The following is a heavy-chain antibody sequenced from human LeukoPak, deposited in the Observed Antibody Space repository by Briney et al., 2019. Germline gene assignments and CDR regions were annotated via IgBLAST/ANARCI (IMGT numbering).Heavy chain of an antibody. V-gene: IGHV3-23*01. D-gene: IGHD6-19*01. CDR2: ISGSGGST. Sequence: PGVSLRLSCAASGFTFSSYAMCWVRQAPGKGLGWVSGISGSGGSTYYADSVKGRFTISRDNSKNTQYLQMSSLRDEDTAVYYCAKCLYSSGWYYFDYWGQGTLVTVSS. CDR3: AKCLYSSGWYYFDY. J-gene: IGHJ4*02. CDR1: GFTFSSYA.